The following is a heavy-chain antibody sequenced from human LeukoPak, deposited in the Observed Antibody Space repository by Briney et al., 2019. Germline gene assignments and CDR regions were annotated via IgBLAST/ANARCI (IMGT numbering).Heavy chain of an antibody. V-gene: IGHV3-53*04. J-gene: IGHJ4*02. D-gene: IGHD3-3*02. CDR3: ATIRGSNYFDY. CDR1: GFTVSGSY. Sequence: PGVSLRLSCAASGFTVSGSYMSWVSQAPGKGLEWVAVIYAGGSTYYADSVKGRFTISRQNSENTLYLQMNSLRPEDTAVYYCATIRGSNYFDYWGQGALVTVSS. CDR2: IYAGGST.